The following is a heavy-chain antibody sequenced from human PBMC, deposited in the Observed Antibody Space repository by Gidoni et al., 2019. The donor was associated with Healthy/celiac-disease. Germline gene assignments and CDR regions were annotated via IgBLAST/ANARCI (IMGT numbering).Heavy chain of an antibody. CDR2: MNPNSGNT. Sequence: QVQLVQSGAEVKKPGASVKVSCKASGYTFTSYDINWVRQATGQGLEWMGWMNPNSGNTGYAQKFQGRVTMTRNTSISTAYMELSSLRSEDTAVYYCARGLYSGYDLRVLIDYWGQGTLVTVSS. J-gene: IGHJ4*02. D-gene: IGHD5-12*01. CDR3: ARGLYSGYDLRVLIDY. V-gene: IGHV1-8*01. CDR1: GYTFTSYD.